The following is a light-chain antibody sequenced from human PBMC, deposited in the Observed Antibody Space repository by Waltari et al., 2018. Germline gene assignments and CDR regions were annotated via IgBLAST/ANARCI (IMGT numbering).Light chain of an antibody. CDR3: QQRSNWPPLFT. CDR2: DAS. J-gene: IGKJ3*01. V-gene: IGKV3-11*01. CDR1: QSVSSY. Sequence: EIVLTQSPATLSLSPGEGATLYCRASQSVSSYLAWYQQKPGQAPRLLIYDASNRATGIPARFSGSGSGTDFTLTISSLEPEDFAVYYCQQRSNWPPLFTFGPGTKVDIK.